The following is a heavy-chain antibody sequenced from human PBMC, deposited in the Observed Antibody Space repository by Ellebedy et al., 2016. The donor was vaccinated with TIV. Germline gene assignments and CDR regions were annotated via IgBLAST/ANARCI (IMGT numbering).Heavy chain of an antibody. Sequence: ASVKVSCKASGHNFMSYGISWVRQAPGQGLEWMGWISNYNGNTTYAQKFQGRVTMTTDTSTTTAYMELRSLRSNDTAVYYCARDGSSWYPRWLDPWGQGTLVTVSS. J-gene: IGHJ5*02. CDR3: ARDGSSWYPRWLDP. CDR1: GHNFMSYG. D-gene: IGHD6-13*01. CDR2: ISNYNGNT. V-gene: IGHV1-18*04.